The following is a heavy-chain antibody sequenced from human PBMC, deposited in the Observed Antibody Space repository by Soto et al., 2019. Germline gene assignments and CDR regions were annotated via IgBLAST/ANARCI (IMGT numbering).Heavy chain of an antibody. J-gene: IGHJ4*02. CDR3: ARGYSGYDADDY. V-gene: IGHV4-59*01. Sequence: SETLSLTCTVSGGSISSYYWSWIRQPPGKGLEWIGYIYYSGSTNYNPSLKSRVTISVDTSKNQFSLKLSSVTAADTAVYYCARGYSGYDADDYWGQGTLVTVSS. D-gene: IGHD5-12*01. CDR1: GGSISSYY. CDR2: IYYSGST.